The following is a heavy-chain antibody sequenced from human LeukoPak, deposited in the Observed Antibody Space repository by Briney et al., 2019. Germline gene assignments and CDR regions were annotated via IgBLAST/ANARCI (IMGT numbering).Heavy chain of an antibody. CDR3: ARRGYSYGSFPRYFDY. Sequence: GESLKISCKGSGYSFSSYWIAWVRQMPGKGLEWMGIIYPGDSDTIYSQSFQGQVTTSADKSINTAYLQWSSLKASDSAMYYCARRGYSYGSFPRYFDYWGQGTLVTVSS. V-gene: IGHV5-51*01. CDR2: IYPGDSDT. J-gene: IGHJ4*02. D-gene: IGHD5-18*01. CDR1: GYSFSSYW.